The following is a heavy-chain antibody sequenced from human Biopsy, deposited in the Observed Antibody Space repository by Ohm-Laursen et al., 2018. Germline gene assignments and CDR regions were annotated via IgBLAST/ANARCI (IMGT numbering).Heavy chain of an antibody. CDR3: ARDRGYYSDRTVPGYFDL. J-gene: IGHJ2*01. CDR2: AYYTGST. D-gene: IGHD3-22*01. Sequence: TLSLTCTVSGDSISSYYWSWIRQPPGKGLEWIGYAYYTGSTDYNPSLQSRVTISVDTSKNHFLLRLRSVTPAETAIYYCARDRGYYSDRTVPGYFDLWGRGTLVTVSS. CDR1: GDSISSYY. V-gene: IGHV4-59*01.